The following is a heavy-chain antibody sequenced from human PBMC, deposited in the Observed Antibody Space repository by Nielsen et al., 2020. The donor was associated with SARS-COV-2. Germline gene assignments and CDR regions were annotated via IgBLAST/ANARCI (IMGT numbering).Heavy chain of an antibody. CDR2: IYSRGST. Sequence: WIRQPPGKGLEWIGSIYSRGSTYFNPSLKSRVTISIDMSSNQFSLKLTSVTAADTAVYYCARDLATRNFDYWGLGTLGTVSS. D-gene: IGHD3-3*02. V-gene: IGHV4-39*07. CDR3: ARDLATRNFDY. J-gene: IGHJ4*02.